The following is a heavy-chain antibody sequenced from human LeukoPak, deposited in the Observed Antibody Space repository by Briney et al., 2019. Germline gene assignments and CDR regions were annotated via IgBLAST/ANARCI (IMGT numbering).Heavy chain of an antibody. D-gene: IGHD3-10*01. CDR3: ARELLWFGELSYYYMDV. Sequence: GASVKVSCKASGYTFTGYYMHWVRQAPGQGLEWMGRINPNSGGTNYAQKFQGRVTMTRDTSISTAYMELSSLRSEDTAVYYCARELLWFGELSYYYMDVWGKGTTVTVSS. V-gene: IGHV1-2*06. CDR2: INPNSGGT. J-gene: IGHJ6*03. CDR1: GYTFTGYY.